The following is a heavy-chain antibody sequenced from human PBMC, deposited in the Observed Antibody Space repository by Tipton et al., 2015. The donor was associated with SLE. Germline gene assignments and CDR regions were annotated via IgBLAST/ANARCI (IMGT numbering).Heavy chain of an antibody. CDR2: INDSGTT. CDR1: GGSFSDYY. J-gene: IGHJ5*02. V-gene: IGHV4-34*01. Sequence: TLSLTCDVYGGSFSDYYWGWIRQPPGKGLEWIGEINDSGTTHYNPSLKSRATISIDTSENQFSLKLTSMTAADTAVYYCARAEGYCGSKTNCYERRWIDPWGQGTLVTVSS. CDR3: ARAEGYCGSKTNCYERRWIDP. D-gene: IGHD2-2*01.